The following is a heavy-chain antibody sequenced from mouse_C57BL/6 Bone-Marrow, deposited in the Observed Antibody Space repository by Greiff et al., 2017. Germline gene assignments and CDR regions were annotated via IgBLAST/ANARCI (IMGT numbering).Heavy chain of an antibody. V-gene: IGHV1-64*01. Sequence: QVQLQQPGAELVKPGASVKLSCKASGYTFTSYWMHWVKQRPGQGLEWIGMIHPNSGSTNYNEKFKSKATLTVDKSSSTAYMQLSSLTSEDSAVYYCARRDGNSWYFDVWGTGTTVTVSS. J-gene: IGHJ1*03. CDR1: GYTFTSYW. CDR3: ARRDGNSWYFDV. D-gene: IGHD2-1*01. CDR2: IHPNSGST.